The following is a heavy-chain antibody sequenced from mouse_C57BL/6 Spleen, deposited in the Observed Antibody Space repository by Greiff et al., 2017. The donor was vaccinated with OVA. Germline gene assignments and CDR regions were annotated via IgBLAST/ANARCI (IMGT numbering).Heavy chain of an antibody. J-gene: IGHJ2*01. D-gene: IGHD2-5*01. CDR1: GYTFTDYE. V-gene: IGHV1-15*01. CDR3: TREDSKGYYFDY. CDR2: IDPETGGT. Sequence: VKLQQSGAELVRPGASVTLSCKASGYTFTDYEMHWVKQTPVHGLEWIGAIDPETGGTAYNQKFKGKAILTADKSSSTAYMELRSLTSEDSAVYYCTREDSKGYYFDYWGQGTTLTVSS.